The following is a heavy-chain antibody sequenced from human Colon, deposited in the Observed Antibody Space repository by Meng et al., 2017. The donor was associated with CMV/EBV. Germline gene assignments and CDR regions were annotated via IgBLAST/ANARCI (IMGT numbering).Heavy chain of an antibody. CDR2: IKQDGSEK. J-gene: IGHJ6*02. D-gene: IGHD2-15*01. CDR1: GFIFSNYW. Sequence: GGSLRLSCAASGFIFSNYWMSWVRQAPGKGLEWVANIKQDGSEKYYVDSVRGRFTISRDNAKNSLYLQMNSLRAEDTAVYFCARGDCSGSSCYIHYYYDMDVWGQGTTVTV. V-gene: IGHV3-7*04. CDR3: ARGDCSGSSCYIHYYYDMDV.